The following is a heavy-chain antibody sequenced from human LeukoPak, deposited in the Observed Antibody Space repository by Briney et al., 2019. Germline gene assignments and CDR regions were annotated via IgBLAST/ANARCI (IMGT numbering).Heavy chain of an antibody. D-gene: IGHD2-21*01. CDR2: IYSSGST. CDR1: GDSISSYY. V-gene: IGHV4-59*01. Sequence: SETLSLTCTVSGDSISSYYWSWIRQPPGKGLEWVGYIYSSGSTNYNPSLKSRVTMSVGTSKNQFSLKLSSVTAADTAVYYCARYGGDYSNAFDIWGQGTMVTVSS. J-gene: IGHJ3*02. CDR3: ARYGGDYSNAFDI.